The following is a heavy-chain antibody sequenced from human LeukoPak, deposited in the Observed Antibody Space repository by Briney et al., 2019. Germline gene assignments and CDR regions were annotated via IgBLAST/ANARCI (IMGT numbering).Heavy chain of an antibody. CDR1: GGTFSSYA. Sequence: SVKVSCKASGGTFSSYAISWVRQAPGQGLEWMGRIIPILGIANYAQKFQGRVTITADKSTSTAYMELSSLRSEDTAVYYCAREAYYDILEYGMDVWGQGTTVTVSS. D-gene: IGHD3-9*01. V-gene: IGHV1-69*04. CDR2: IIPILGIA. CDR3: AREAYYDILEYGMDV. J-gene: IGHJ6*02.